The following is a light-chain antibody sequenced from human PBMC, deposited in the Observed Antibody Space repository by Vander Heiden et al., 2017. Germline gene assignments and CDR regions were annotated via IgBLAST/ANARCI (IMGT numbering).Light chain of an antibody. J-gene: IGKJ1*01. CDR1: QSVRKY. CDR2: AAS. Sequence: DIQMTQSPSSLSASVGDRVTITCRASQSVRKYLNWYQQKTGKAPQLLIYAASTLQSGVPSRFSGSGSGTDFTLTISSLQPEDFATYDCQQSDSNLSWTFGQGTKVEIK. V-gene: IGKV1-39*01. CDR3: QQSDSNLSWT.